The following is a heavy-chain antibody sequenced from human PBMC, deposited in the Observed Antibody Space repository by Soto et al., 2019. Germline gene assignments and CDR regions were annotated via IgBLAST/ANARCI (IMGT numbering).Heavy chain of an antibody. V-gene: IGHV1-69*01. CDR2: VIPIFGTP. CDR3: ARSQGGSSSLDIYYYYYYGMDV. CDR1: GGPFTTYL. J-gene: IGHJ6*02. D-gene: IGHD2-15*01. Sequence: QVQLVQSGAEVKKPGSSVKVSGKAPGGPFTTYLISWVRRPLGQGLEWMGGVIPIFGTPKYAQKFQGRVTITADESTSTGYMELRSLRSEDTAVYYCARSQGGSSSLDIYYYYYYGMDVWGQGTTVTVSS.